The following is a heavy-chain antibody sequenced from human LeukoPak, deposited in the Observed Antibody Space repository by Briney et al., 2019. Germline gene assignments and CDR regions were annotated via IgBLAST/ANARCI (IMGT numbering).Heavy chain of an antibody. J-gene: IGHJ4*02. V-gene: IGHV3-11*06. CDR1: GFTFSDYY. CDR3: ARDLEAYCGGDCYSGNFDY. Sequence: GGSLILSCAASGFTFSDYYMSWIRPAPGKGLEWVSYISSSSSYTNYADSVKGRFTISRDNAKNSLYLQMNSLRAEDTAVYYCARDLEAYCGGDCYSGNFDYWGQGTLVTVSS. CDR2: ISSSSSYT. D-gene: IGHD2-21*02.